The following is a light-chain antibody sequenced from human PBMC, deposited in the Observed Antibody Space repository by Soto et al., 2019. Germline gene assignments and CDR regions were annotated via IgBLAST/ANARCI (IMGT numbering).Light chain of an antibody. CDR3: QVWDSRRDHYV. J-gene: IGLJ1*01. Sequence: SYALSQAPWVSVARGQTARITFGGNHIGSKGGHGYQQKPGKAPVQVVHDGSDRPSGVPERFSGSNSGNTATLTIRRVDEGHEADYYCQVWDSRRDHYVFATGTKVTVL. V-gene: IGLV3-21*02. CDR1: HIGSKG. CDR2: DGS.